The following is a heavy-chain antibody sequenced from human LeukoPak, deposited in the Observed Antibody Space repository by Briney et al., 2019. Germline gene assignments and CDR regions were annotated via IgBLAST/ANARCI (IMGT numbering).Heavy chain of an antibody. Sequence: GGSLRLSCAASGFTFSSYGMHWVRQAPGKGLEWVAFIFYDGSHKDYQDSVKGRFTISRDNSKNTLDLQMNSLRAEDTAVYYCARAGEDGMDVWGQGTTVTVSS. J-gene: IGHJ6*02. CDR3: ARAGEDGMDV. CDR1: GFTFSSYG. V-gene: IGHV3-30*03. D-gene: IGHD3-16*01. CDR2: IFYDGSHK.